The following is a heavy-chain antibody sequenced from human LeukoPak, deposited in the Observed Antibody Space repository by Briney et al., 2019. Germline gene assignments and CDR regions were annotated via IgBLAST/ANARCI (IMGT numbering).Heavy chain of an antibody. CDR3: ARDRGGMDTAMVSSY. J-gene: IGHJ4*02. Sequence: SQTLSLTCTVSGGSISSGSYYWSWIRQPAGKGLEWIGRIYTSGSTNYNPSLKSRVTISVDTSKNQFSLKLSSVTAADTAVYYCARDRGGMDTAMVSSYWGQGTLVTASS. V-gene: IGHV4-61*02. CDR1: GGSISSGSYY. CDR2: IYTSGST. D-gene: IGHD5-18*01.